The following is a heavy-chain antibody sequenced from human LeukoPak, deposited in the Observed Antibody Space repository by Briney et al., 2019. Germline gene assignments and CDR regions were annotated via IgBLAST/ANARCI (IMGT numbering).Heavy chain of an antibody. CDR3: ARPGHQVGATPDAFDI. CDR1: GGSISSGGYY. D-gene: IGHD1-26*01. V-gene: IGHV4-30-2*01. J-gene: IGHJ3*02. CDR2: IYHSGST. Sequence: KPSETLSLTCTVSGGSISSGGYYWSWIRQPPGKGLEWIGYIYHSGSTYYNPSLKSRVTISVDRSKNQFSLKLSSVTAADTAVYYCARPGHQVGATPDAFDIWGQGTMVTVSS.